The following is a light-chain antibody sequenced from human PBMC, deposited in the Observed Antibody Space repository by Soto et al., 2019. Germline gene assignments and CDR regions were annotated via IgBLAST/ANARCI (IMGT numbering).Light chain of an antibody. V-gene: IGKV1-5*01. CDR2: DAS. J-gene: IGKJ1*01. Sequence: DIHMTQSPSTLSASVGDRVTITCRASQSISTWLAWYQQKPGKAPKLLIFDASSLESGVPSRFSGSGSGTKFTLTISSLQPDDFATYYCLQYETYSVFGQGTKVDIK. CDR1: QSISTW. CDR3: LQYETYSV.